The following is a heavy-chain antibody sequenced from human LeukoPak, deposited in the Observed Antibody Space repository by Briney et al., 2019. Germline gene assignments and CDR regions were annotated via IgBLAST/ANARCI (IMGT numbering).Heavy chain of an antibody. V-gene: IGHV4-34*01. CDR3: GRGEVRGVIDH. D-gene: IGHD3-10*01. J-gene: IGHJ4*02. Sequence: PSETLCLTCAVFGETFNDQYWSWIRQPPGKALEWIGEIRHGGSTNYHPSFKSRLTTSVDTSRNQFPLHLRSVTAADTAVYYCGRGEVRGVIDHWGQGTLVTVSS. CDR1: GETFNDQY. CDR2: IRHGGST.